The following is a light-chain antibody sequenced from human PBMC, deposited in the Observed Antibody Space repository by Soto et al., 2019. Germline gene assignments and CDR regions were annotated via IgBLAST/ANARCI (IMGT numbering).Light chain of an antibody. V-gene: IGKV3-15*01. Sequence: MMMTQSPATLSVSPGERFTLSFRTSHSVNSHVAWYQQKPGQAPRLLLYGASTRATCIPVRFSGSGFGTEFNLTISSLQSEDFAVYYCQQYKNWPLFGQGTRLEIK. J-gene: IGKJ5*01. CDR1: HSVNSH. CDR2: GAS. CDR3: QQYKNWPL.